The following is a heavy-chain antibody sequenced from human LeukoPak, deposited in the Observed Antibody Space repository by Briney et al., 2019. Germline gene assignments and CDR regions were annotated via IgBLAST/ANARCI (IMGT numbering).Heavy chain of an antibody. CDR3: ATANVLLWFGTPYGMDV. CDR2: FDPEDGET. CDR1: GYTLTELS. J-gene: IGHJ6*02. V-gene: IGHV1-24*01. Sequence: GASVKVSCKVSGYTLTELSVHWVRQAPGKGLEWMGGFDPEDGETIYAQKFQGRVTMTEDTSTDTAYMELSSLRSEDTAVYYCATANVLLWFGTPYGMDVWGQGTTVTVSS. D-gene: IGHD3-10*01.